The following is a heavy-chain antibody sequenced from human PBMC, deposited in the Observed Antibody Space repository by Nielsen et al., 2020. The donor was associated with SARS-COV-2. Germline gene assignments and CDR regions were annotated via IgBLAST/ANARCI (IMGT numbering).Heavy chain of an antibody. CDR2: ISNDGDNK. CDR1: EFTFSSYD. D-gene: IGHD2-21*01. CDR3: ARGKDRSMWYSYVMDV. V-gene: IGHV3-30-3*01. J-gene: IGHJ6*02. Sequence: GGSLRLSCAASEFTFSSYDMNWVRQAPGKGLEWVTFISNDGDNKLYADSVKGRFTISRDNSKNTLYLQMKSLRAEDTAVYYCARGKDRSMWYSYVMDVWGQGTTVTVSS.